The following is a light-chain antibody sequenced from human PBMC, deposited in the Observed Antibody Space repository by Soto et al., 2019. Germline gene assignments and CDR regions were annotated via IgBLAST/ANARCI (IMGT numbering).Light chain of an antibody. CDR3: QQRNIWPPVT. CDR2: GAF. Sequence: EIVLTQSPATLSLSPGERAALSCRASQSVSSYLAWYQQKPGQPPRLLIYGAFNRATGIPARFSGSGSGTDFTLTISSLEPEDSAVYYCQQRNIWPPVTFGQGTRREIK. V-gene: IGKV3-11*01. CDR1: QSVSSY. J-gene: IGKJ5*01.